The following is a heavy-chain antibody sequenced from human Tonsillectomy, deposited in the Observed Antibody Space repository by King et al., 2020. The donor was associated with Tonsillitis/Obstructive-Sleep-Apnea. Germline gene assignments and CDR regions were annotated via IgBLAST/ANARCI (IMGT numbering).Heavy chain of an antibody. D-gene: IGHD4-17*01. CDR3: ALTTVTTGTYYYYYYYMDV. J-gene: IGHJ6*03. CDR1: GGSISSSSYY. V-gene: IGHV4-39*01. CDR2: IYYSGST. Sequence: LQLQESGPGLVKPSETLSLTCTVSGGSISSSSYYWGWIRQPPGKGLGGIGSIYYSGSTYYNPSLKSRVTISVDTSKNKFSLKLSSVTAADTAVYYCALTTVTTGTYYYYYYYMDVWGKGTTVTVSS.